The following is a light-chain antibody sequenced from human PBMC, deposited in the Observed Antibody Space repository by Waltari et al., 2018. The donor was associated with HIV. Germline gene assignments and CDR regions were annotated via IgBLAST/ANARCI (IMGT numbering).Light chain of an antibody. V-gene: IGKV4-1*01. CDR1: QSLLYSHNNKQS. CDR3: QQYGSTTRT. J-gene: IGKJ2*01. Sequence: DIVVTQSPDSLAVSLGEGATINCWSSQSLLYSHNNKQSLAWYQQKPGQPPKLLFSWASTRESGVPDRFSASGSGTDFTLTISSLQAEDVAVYYCQQYGSTTRTFGQGTRLEIK. CDR2: WAS.